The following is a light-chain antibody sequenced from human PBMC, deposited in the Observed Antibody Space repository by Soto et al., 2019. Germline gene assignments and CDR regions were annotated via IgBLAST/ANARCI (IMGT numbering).Light chain of an antibody. V-gene: IGKV3-20*01. CDR1: QSVNNF. J-gene: IGKJ5*01. CDR3: QQYGSSPPT. Sequence: EILLAQSPATLSLSPGERATLSCRASQSVNNFLAWYQQKPGQAPRLLIFDASYRASGIPGRFSGSGSGTDFTLTISRLESEDFAVYYCQQYGSSPPTFGQGTRLEIK. CDR2: DAS.